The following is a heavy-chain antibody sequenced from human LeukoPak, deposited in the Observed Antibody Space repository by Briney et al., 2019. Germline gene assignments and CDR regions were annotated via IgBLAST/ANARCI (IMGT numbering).Heavy chain of an antibody. CDR3: ARVRSGYIDY. D-gene: IGHD3-3*01. J-gene: IGHJ4*02. V-gene: IGHV3-33*01. CDR2: IWYDGSDK. Sequence: PGGSLRLSCAASGFSFSSYGMHWVRQAPGKGLEWVAVIWYDGSDKYYAETVKGRFTIPRDVSKNTLYLQMNGLRVDDTGVYYCARVRSGYIDYWGPGTLVTVS. CDR1: GFSFSSYG.